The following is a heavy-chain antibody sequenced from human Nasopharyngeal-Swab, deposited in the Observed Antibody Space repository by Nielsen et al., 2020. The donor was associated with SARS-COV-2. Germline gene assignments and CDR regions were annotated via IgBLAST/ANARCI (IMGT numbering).Heavy chain of an antibody. CDR2: ISSNGGST. V-gene: IGHV3-64*01. CDR1: GFTFSIYA. D-gene: IGHD1-20*01. J-gene: IGHJ4*02. CDR3: ASNWNSDH. Sequence: GESLKIPCAASGFTFSIYAMNWARQAPGKGLEYVSAISSNGGSTYSNSVKGRFTIPRDNSKNTLYLQMGSLRTEDMAVYYCASNWNSDHWGQGTLVTVSS.